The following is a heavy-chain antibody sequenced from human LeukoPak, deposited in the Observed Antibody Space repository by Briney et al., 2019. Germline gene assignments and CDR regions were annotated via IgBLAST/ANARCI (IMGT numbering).Heavy chain of an antibody. CDR3: ARAKGVVAAAGTTYNY. CDR1: GYTFTGYY. CDR2: INPNRGGT. D-gene: IGHD6-13*01. J-gene: IGHJ4*02. V-gene: IGHV1-2*06. Sequence: ASVKVSCKXSGYTFTGYYMHWVRQAPGQGLEWMGRINPNRGGTNYAQKFQGRVIMTRDTSISTAYMELSRLRSDDTAVYYCARAKGVVAAAGTTYNYWGQGTLVTVSS.